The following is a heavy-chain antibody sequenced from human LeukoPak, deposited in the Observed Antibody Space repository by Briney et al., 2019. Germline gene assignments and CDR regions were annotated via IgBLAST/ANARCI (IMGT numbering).Heavy chain of an antibody. CDR1: GYTLTELS. D-gene: IGHD3-22*01. CDR3: ATDSSGYYYAFDY. V-gene: IGHV1-24*01. J-gene: IGHJ4*02. Sequence: ASVKVSCKVSGYTLTELSMHWVRQAPGEGLEWMGGFDPEDGETIYAQKFQGRVTMTEDTSTDTAYMELSSLRSEDTAVYYCATDSSGYYYAFDYWGQGTLVTVSS. CDR2: FDPEDGET.